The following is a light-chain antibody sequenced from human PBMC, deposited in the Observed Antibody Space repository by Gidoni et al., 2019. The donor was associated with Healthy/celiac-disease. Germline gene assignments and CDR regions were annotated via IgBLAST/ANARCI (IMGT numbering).Light chain of an antibody. CDR1: SSDVGCYNY. Sequence: QSALTQPRSVSGSPGQSVTISCTGTSSDVGCYNYVSWYQQHPGKAPKLMIYDVSKLPSGVPDRFSGSKSGNTTALTISGLQAEDEADYYCCSYAGSYSWVFGGGTKLTVL. CDR2: DVS. V-gene: IGLV2-11*01. CDR3: CSYAGSYSWV. J-gene: IGLJ3*02.